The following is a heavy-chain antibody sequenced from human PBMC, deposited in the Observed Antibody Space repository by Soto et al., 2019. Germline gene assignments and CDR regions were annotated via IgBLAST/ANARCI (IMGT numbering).Heavy chain of an antibody. J-gene: IGHJ4*02. Sequence: GGSLRLSCAASGFTFSSYAMSWVRQAPGKGLEWVSAISGSGGSTYYADSVKGRFTIPADKSISTAYLQWSSLRASDTAMYYCARYCSGGSCYRPSYQFDYWGQGTLVTVSS. D-gene: IGHD2-15*01. CDR2: ISGSGGST. CDR3: ARYCSGGSCYRPSYQFDY. V-gene: IGHV3-23*01. CDR1: GFTFSSYA.